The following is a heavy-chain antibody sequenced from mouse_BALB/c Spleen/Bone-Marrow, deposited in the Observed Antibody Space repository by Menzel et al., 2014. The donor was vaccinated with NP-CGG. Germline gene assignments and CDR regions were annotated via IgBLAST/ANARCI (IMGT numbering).Heavy chain of an antibody. Sequence: EVMLVESGGGLVKPGGSLKLSCAASGFTFSDYYMYWVRQTPEKRLEWVATISDGGSYTYYPDSVKGRFTISRDNAKNNLYLQMSSLKSGDTAMYYCARGGQLGAMDYWGQGTSVAVSS. D-gene: IGHD3-2*01. V-gene: IGHV5-4*02. CDR1: GFTFSDYY. CDR2: ISDGGSYT. J-gene: IGHJ4*01. CDR3: ARGGQLGAMDY.